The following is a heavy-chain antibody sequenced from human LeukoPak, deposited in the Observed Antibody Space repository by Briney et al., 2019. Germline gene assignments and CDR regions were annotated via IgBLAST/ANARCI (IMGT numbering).Heavy chain of an antibody. V-gene: IGHV3-21*06. Sequence: GGSLRLSCAASGFAISSHSFNWVRQPPGKGLEWVASISNGSHHIYYADFVKGRFNISRDNARNSLELHLNSLRAEDTAAYYCARQKGYCYDGVCLDYQYYGMDVWGQGTTVTVSS. CDR2: ISNGSHHI. CDR3: ARQKGYCYDGVCLDYQYYGMDV. J-gene: IGHJ6*02. CDR1: GFAISSHS. D-gene: IGHD2-8*01.